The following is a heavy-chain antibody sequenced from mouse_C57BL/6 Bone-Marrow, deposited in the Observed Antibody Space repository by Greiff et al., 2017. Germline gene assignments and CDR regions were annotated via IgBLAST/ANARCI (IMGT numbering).Heavy chain of an antibody. CDR2: IYPRSGNT. J-gene: IGHJ4*01. Sequence: QVQLQQSGAELARPGASVKLSCKASGYTFTSYGISWVKQRTGQGLEWIGEIYPRSGNTYYNEKFKGKATLTADKSSSTAYMELRSLTSEDSAVXFCARSTVVAPYYYAMDYWGQGTSVTVSS. D-gene: IGHD1-1*01. CDR1: GYTFTSYG. CDR3: ARSTVVAPYYYAMDY. V-gene: IGHV1-81*01.